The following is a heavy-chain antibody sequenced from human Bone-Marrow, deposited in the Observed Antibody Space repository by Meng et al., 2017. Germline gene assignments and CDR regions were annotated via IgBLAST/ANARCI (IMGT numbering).Heavy chain of an antibody. CDR3: ARDTTPLRYFDWVKSYYYYYGMDV. CDR2: ISSSSSYI. J-gene: IGHJ6*02. Sequence: GGSLRLSCAASGFTFSSYSMNWVRQAPGKGLEWVSSISSSSSYIYYADSVKGRFTISRDNAKNSLYLQMNSQRAEDTAVYYCARDTTPLRYFDWVKSYYYYYGMDVWGQGTTVTVSS. D-gene: IGHD3-9*01. CDR1: GFTFSSYS. V-gene: IGHV3-21*01.